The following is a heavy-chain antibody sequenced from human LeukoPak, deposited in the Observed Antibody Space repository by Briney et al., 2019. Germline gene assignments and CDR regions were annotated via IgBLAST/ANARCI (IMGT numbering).Heavy chain of an antibody. D-gene: IGHD5-12*01. V-gene: IGHV3-21*01. CDR2: ISISSSYI. CDR1: GFTFSSYS. Sequence: GGSLRLSCAASGFTFSSYSMNWVRQAPGKGLDWVSSISISSSYIYYADSVKGRFTISRDNAKNSLYLQMNSLRAEDTAVYYCARELGAATNYYYYYGMDVWGQGTTVTVSS. J-gene: IGHJ6*02. CDR3: ARELGAATNYYYYYGMDV.